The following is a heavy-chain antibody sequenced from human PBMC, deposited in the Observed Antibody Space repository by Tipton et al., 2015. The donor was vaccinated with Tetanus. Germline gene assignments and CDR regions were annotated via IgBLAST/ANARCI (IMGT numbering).Heavy chain of an antibody. D-gene: IGHD2-15*01. V-gene: IGHV3-30*18. CDR2: IPFDGRNE. CDR3: AKEFQRARIRFFDS. CDR1: GDSIGTYY. J-gene: IGHJ4*02. Sequence: SLRLSCTVSGDSIGTYYWHWVRQAPGKGLEWVAVIPFDGRNERYADSVKGRFIISRDNSKNTLYLQMNSLRPEDTAVYYCAKEFQRARIRFFDSWGQGSQVTASS.